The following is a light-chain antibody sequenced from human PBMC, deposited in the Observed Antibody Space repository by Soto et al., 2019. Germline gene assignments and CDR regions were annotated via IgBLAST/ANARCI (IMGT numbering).Light chain of an antibody. CDR1: SSNIGAGYD. CDR3: QSYDSSLSVV. Sequence: QSVLTQPPSVPGAPGQRVTISCTGSSSNIGAGYDVHWYQQLPGTAPKLLIYGNGNRPSGVPDRFSGSKSGTSASLAITGLQAEDEADYYCQSYDSSLSVVFGGGTKLTVL. J-gene: IGLJ2*01. CDR2: GNG. V-gene: IGLV1-40*01.